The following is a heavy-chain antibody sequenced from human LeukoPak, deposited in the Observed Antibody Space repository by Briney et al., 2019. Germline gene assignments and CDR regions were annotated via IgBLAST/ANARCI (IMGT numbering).Heavy chain of an antibody. Sequence: ASVKVSCKASGYTFTSYGISWVRQAPGQGLEWMGWMSAYNGNTNYAQKLHGRVTMTTHTSPSTAYMQLRSLSSDDPAVYYCARAPRALQNWFDPWGQGTLVTVSS. D-gene: IGHD4-11*01. CDR2: MSAYNGNT. CDR1: GYTFTSYG. V-gene: IGHV1-18*01. J-gene: IGHJ5*02. CDR3: ARAPRALQNWFDP.